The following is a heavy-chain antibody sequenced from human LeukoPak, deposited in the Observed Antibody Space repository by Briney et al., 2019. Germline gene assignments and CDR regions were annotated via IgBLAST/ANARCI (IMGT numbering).Heavy chain of an antibody. CDR2: IKENGNEK. D-gene: IGHD6-19*01. CDR1: GLTFSRHC. V-gene: IGHV3-7*04. CDR3: ARDEEQLNI. Sequence: GGSLRLSCGASGLTFSRHCMSWVRQAPGKGLEWVAKIKENGNEKFYADSVKGRFTISRDSAKNSLFLQMDSLTVDDTAVYYCARDEEQLNIWGQGTMVTVSS. J-gene: IGHJ3*02.